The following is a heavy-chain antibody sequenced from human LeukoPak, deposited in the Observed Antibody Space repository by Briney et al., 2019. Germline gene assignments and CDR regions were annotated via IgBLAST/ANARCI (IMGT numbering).Heavy chain of an antibody. CDR2: INPNSGGT. CDR1: GYTLTGYY. Sequence: ASVKVSCKASGYTLTGYYMHWVRQAPGQGLERMGWINPNSGGTNYAQKFQGRVTMTRDTSISTAYMELSRLRSDDTAVYYCARDHCSGGSCYWPFDSWGQGTLVTVSS. J-gene: IGHJ5*01. V-gene: IGHV1-2*02. CDR3: ARDHCSGGSCYWPFDS. D-gene: IGHD2-15*01.